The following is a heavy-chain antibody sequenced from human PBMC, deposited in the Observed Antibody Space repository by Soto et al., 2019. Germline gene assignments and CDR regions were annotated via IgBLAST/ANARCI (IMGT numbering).Heavy chain of an antibody. J-gene: IGHJ4*02. V-gene: IGHV5-10-1*01. CDR3: ASGRGTAMASIDY. Sequence: PGESLKISCKGSGYSFTSYWISWVRQMPGKGLEWMGRIDPSDSYTNYSPSFQGHVTISADKSISTAYLQWSSLKASDTAKYYCASGRGTAMASIDYWGQGTLVTVSS. CDR1: GYSFTSYW. CDR2: IDPSDSYT. D-gene: IGHD5-18*01.